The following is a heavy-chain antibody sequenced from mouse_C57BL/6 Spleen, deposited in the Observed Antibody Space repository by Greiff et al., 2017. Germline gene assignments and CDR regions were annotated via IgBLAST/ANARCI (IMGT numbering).Heavy chain of an antibody. CDR3: TRHAYYYGSSYWYFDV. V-gene: IGHV6-6*01. D-gene: IGHD1-1*01. Sequence: EVKVEESGGGLVQPGGSMKLSCAASGFTFSDAWMDWVRQSPEKGLEWVAEIRNKANNHATYYAESVKGRFTISRDDSKSSVYLQMNSLRAEDTGIYYCTRHAYYYGSSYWYFDVWGTGTTVTVSS. CDR1: GFTFSDAW. CDR2: IRNKANNHAT. J-gene: IGHJ1*03.